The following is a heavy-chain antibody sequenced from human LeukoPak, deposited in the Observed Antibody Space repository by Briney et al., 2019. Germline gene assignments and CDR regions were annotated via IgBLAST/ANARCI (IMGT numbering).Heavy chain of an antibody. CDR2: ISWNSGSI. J-gene: IGHJ4*02. CDR1: GFTFDDYA. Sequence: GGSLRLSCAASGFTFDDYAMHWVRQAPGKGLEWVSGISWNSGSIGYADSVKGRFTISRDNAKNSLYLQMNSLRTEDMALYYCTRSTGWYNYFDYWGQGTLVTVSS. V-gene: IGHV3-9*03. CDR3: TRSTGWYNYFDY. D-gene: IGHD6-19*01.